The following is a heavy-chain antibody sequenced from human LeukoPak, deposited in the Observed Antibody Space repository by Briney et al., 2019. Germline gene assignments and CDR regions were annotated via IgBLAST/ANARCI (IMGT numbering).Heavy chain of an antibody. V-gene: IGHV3-43*01. CDR2: ISWDGGST. CDR3: AKAPRVAAAGTPYFDH. J-gene: IGHJ4*02. D-gene: IGHD6-13*01. CDR1: GFTFDDYT. Sequence: PGGSLRLSCAASGFTFDDYTMHWVRQAPGKGLEWVSLISWDGGSTYYADSVKGRFTISRDNSKNSLYLQMNSLRTEDTALYYCAKAPRVAAAGTPYFDHWGQGTLVTVSS.